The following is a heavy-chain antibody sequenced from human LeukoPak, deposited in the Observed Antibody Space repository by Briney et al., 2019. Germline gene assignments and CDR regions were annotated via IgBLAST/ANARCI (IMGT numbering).Heavy chain of an antibody. D-gene: IGHD3-22*01. CDR3: ARGDYYDSSGYYPYDY. J-gene: IGHJ4*02. V-gene: IGHV3-48*03. Sequence: GRSLRLSCAASGFTFSSYEMNWVRQAPGKGLEWVSYISSSGSTIYYAESVKGRFTISRDNDKNSLYLQMNSLRAEDTAVYYCARGDYYDSSGYYPYDYWGQGDPFSVSS. CDR1: GFTFSSYE. CDR2: ISSSGSTI.